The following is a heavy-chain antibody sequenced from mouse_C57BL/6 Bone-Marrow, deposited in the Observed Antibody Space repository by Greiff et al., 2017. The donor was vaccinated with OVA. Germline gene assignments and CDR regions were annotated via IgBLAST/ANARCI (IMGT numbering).Heavy chain of an antibody. D-gene: IGHD2-3*01. CDR1: GFSLTSYG. CDR3: DKSYDPYYIDY. Sequence: VKLVESGPGLVQPSQSLSITCTVSGFSLTSYGVHWVRQSPGKGLEWLGVIWRGGSTDYNAAFMSRLSITKDNSKSQVFFKMNSLQADDTAIYDCDKSYDPYYIDYWGQGTTLTVSS. V-gene: IGHV2-5*01. J-gene: IGHJ2*01. CDR2: IWRGGST.